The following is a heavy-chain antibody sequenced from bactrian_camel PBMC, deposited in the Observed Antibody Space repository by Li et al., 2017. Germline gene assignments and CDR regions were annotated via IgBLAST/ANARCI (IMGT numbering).Heavy chain of an antibody. V-gene: IGHV3S2*01. D-gene: IGHD3*01. CDR2: IIADGSST. CDR1: GFTFTSAD. Sequence: DVQLVESGGELVQPGKSLRLSCAASGFTFTSADMRWVRQAPGKGLEWVSSIIADGSSTYYADSALGRFTISRDNAKNTVYLQMNNLKSEDTALYYCTKDRSYGTRNWVQSTRGQGTQVTVS. CDR3: TKDRSYGTRNWVQST. J-gene: IGHJ4*01.